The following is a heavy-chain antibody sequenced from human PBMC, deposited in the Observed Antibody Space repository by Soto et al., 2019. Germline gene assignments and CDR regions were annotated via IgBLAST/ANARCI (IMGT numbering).Heavy chain of an antibody. CDR2: IWYDGSNK. D-gene: IGHD6-19*01. CDR3: ARDKWASRQWLVRVSRYYYGMDV. J-gene: IGHJ6*02. Sequence: GGSLRLSCAASGFTFSSYGMHWVRQAPGKGLEWVAVIWYDGSNKYYADSVKGRFTISRDNSKNTLYLQMNSLRAEDTAVYYCARDKWASRQWLVRVSRYYYGMDVWGQGTTVTVSS. CDR1: GFTFSSYG. V-gene: IGHV3-33*01.